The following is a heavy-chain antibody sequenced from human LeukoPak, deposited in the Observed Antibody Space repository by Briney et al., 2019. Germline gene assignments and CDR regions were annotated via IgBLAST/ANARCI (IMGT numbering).Heavy chain of an antibody. CDR2: ISWNSGNI. D-gene: IGHD3-10*01. V-gene: IGHV3-9*01. Sequence: GRSLRLSCAASGFTFDDYAMHWVRQAPGKGLEWVSGISWNSGNIGYADSVKGRFTISRDNAKKSLYLQMNSLRAEDTALYHCAKVKDYYGSGFDYWGQGTLVTVSS. CDR1: GFTFDDYA. J-gene: IGHJ4*02. CDR3: AKVKDYYGSGFDY.